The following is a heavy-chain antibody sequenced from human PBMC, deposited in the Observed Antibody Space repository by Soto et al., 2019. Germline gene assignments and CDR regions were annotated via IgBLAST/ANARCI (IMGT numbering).Heavy chain of an antibody. D-gene: IGHD6-6*01. Sequence: GASVKVSCKASGYTFTSYYMHWVRQAPGQGLEWMGIINPSGGSTSYAQKFQGRVTMTRDTSTSTVYMELSSLRAEDAAVYYCAKFSATSVYDISSAPDYWGQGTLVTVSS. J-gene: IGHJ4*02. CDR3: AKFSATSVYDISSAPDY. CDR2: INPSGGST. V-gene: IGHV1-46*01. CDR1: GYTFTSYY.